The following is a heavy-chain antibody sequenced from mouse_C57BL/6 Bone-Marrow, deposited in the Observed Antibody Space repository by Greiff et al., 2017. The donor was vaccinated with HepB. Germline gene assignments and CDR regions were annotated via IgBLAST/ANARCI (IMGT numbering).Heavy chain of an antibody. CDR1: GYTFTSYW. Sequence: QVQLQQPGAELVKPGASVKLSCKASGYTFTSYWMHWVKQRPGQGLEWIGMIHPNSGSTNYNEKFKSKATLTVDKSSSTAYMQLSILTSEDSAVYYCAREPWYYFDYWGQGTTLTVSS. CDR3: AREPWYYFDY. CDR2: IHPNSGST. J-gene: IGHJ2*01. D-gene: IGHD6-1*01. V-gene: IGHV1-64*01.